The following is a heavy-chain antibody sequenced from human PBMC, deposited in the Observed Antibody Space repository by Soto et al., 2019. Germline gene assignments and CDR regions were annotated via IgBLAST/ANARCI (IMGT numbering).Heavy chain of an antibody. CDR2: VFHTGGT. CDR3: ARVFSSGSGWMYYFDF. D-gene: IGHD6-19*01. CDR1: SDSIAGENW. V-gene: IGHV4-4*02. J-gene: IGHJ4*02. Sequence: QVQLQESGPGLVKPSETLSLTCTVSSDSIAGENWWSWVRQPPGLGLEWIGEVFHTGGTNYNPSLKSRVTMEVDKSKNQFSLTPLSATAADTAAYYCARVFSSGSGWMYYFDFWGQGTLVSVSS.